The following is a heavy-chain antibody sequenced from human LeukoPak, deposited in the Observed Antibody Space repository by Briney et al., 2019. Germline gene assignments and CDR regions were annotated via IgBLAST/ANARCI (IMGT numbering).Heavy chain of an antibody. CDR1: GGSISSSSYY. V-gene: IGHV4-39*07. Sequence: SETLSLTCTVSGGSISSSSYYWGWIRQPPGKGLECIGSIYYSGSTYYNPSLKSRVTISVDTSKNQFSLKLSSVTAADTAVYYCARDSGYYDSSGPIPGGPFDYWGQGTLVTVSS. J-gene: IGHJ4*02. CDR2: IYYSGST. CDR3: ARDSGYYDSSGPIPGGPFDY. D-gene: IGHD3-22*01.